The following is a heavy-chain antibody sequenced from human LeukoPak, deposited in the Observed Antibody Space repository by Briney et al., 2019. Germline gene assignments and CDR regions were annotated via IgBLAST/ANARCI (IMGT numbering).Heavy chain of an antibody. J-gene: IGHJ4*02. D-gene: IGHD6-13*01. V-gene: IGHV3-30-3*01. CDR1: GFTFSGYP. CDR3: ARRIAAAAAPYYFDY. CDR2: ISYDGSNK. Sequence: GGSLRLSCAASGFTFSGYPIHWVRQAPGKGLEWVAVISYDGSNKYYADSVKGRFTISRDNSKNTLYLQMNSLRAEDTAVYYCARRIAAAAAPYYFDYWGQGTLVTVSS.